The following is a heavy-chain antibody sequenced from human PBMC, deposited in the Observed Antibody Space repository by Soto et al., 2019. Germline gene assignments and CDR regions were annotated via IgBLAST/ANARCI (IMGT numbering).Heavy chain of an antibody. V-gene: IGHV4-61*01. CDR1: GGSVSSGSYY. Sequence: SETLSLTCTVSGGSVSSGSYYWSWIRQPPGKGLEWIGYIYYSGSTNYNPSLKSRVTISVDTSKNQFSLKLSSVTAADTAVYYCARDPRITIFGVVTNYGMYVWGQGTTVTVSS. J-gene: IGHJ6*02. D-gene: IGHD3-3*01. CDR3: ARDPRITIFGVVTNYGMYV. CDR2: IYYSGST.